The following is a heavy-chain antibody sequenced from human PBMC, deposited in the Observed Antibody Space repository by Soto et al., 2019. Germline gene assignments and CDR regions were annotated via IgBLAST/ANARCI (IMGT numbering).Heavy chain of an antibody. J-gene: IGHJ6*02. D-gene: IGHD6-19*01. CDR2: IYYTGST. CDR1: GGSISNYF. Sequence: SETLSLTCTVSGGSISNYFWSWIRQSPVKGLEWIGYIYYTGSTTYHPSLKSRVTIPVDTSKNQFSLNLTSVTAADTAVYYCARYSSGWPGNGMDVWGRGTTVTVSS. CDR3: ARYSSGWPGNGMDV. V-gene: IGHV4-59*01.